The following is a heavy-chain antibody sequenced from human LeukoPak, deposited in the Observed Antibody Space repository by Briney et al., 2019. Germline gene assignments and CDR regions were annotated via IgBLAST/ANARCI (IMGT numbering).Heavy chain of an antibody. CDR1: GFTFSNYG. J-gene: IGHJ4*02. CDR2: ISDSGGRT. D-gene: IGHD3-22*01. CDR3: AKDSYDNSI. Sequence: GGSLRLSCAASGFTFSNYGMTWVRQAPGKGLEWVSAISDSGGRTFYADSVKGRFTISRDNSKNTLYLQIHSLRAEDTAVYYCAKDSYDNSIWGQGTLVTVSS. V-gene: IGHV3-23*01.